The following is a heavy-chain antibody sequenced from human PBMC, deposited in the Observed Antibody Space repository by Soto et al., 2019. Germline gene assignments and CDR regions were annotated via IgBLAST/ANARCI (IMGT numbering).Heavy chain of an antibody. J-gene: IGHJ6*02. V-gene: IGHV3-15*01. CDR3: TTSKETVTSFYYYGMDV. Sequence: EVQLVESGGGLVKPGGSLRLSCAASGFTFSNAWMSWVRQAPGKGLEWVGRIKSKTDGGTTDYAAPVKGRFTISRDDSKNTLYLQMNSLKTEDTAVYYCTTSKETVTSFYYYGMDVWGQGTTVTVSS. CDR1: GFTFSNAW. CDR2: IKSKTDGGTT. D-gene: IGHD4-17*01.